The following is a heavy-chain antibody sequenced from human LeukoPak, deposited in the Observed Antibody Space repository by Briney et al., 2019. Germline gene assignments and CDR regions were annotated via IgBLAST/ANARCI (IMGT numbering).Heavy chain of an antibody. V-gene: IGHV1-18*01. Sequence: ASVKVSCKASGYTFTSYGFSWVRQAPGQGLEWMGWISAYNRNTNYAQKLQGRVTITADESTSTAYMELSSLRSEDTAVYYCARDREQWIPDPGYCSSTSCFDAFDIWGQGTMVTVSS. CDR1: GYTFTSYG. CDR2: ISAYNRNT. CDR3: ARDREQWIPDPGYCSSTSCFDAFDI. J-gene: IGHJ3*02. D-gene: IGHD2-2*01.